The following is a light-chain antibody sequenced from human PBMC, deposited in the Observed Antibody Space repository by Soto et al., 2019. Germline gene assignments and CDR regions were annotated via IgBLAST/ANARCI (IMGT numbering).Light chain of an antibody. J-gene: IGKJ1*01. CDR1: LSISNS. V-gene: IGKV3-11*01. CDR3: QQYGSTPWT. CDR2: EAS. Sequence: EIVLTQSPATLSLSPGERATLSCRASLSISNSLAWYQQKPGQAPRLLIYEASNRATGIPARFSGSGSGTDFTLTISRLEPEDFAVYYCQQYGSTPWTFGQGTKVDIK.